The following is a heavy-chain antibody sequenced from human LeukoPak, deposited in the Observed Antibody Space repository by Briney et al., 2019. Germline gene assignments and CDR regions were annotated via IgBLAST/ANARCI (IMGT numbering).Heavy chain of an antibody. V-gene: IGHV1-69*04. D-gene: IGHD1-1*01. Sequence: SVKVSCKASGGTFSSYAISWVRQAPGQGLEWMGRIIPILGIANYAQKFQGRVTITADKSTSTAYMELSSLRSVDTAVYYCARGVEMATTNWFDPWGQGTLVTVSS. CDR1: GGTFSSYA. CDR3: ARGVEMATTNWFDP. CDR2: IIPILGIA. J-gene: IGHJ5*02.